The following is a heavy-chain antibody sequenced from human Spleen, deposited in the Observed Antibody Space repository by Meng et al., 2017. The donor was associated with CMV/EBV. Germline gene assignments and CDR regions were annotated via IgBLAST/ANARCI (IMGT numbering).Heavy chain of an antibody. CDR1: GFSVSSNY. D-gene: IGHD3-3*01. V-gene: IGHV3-21*01. CDR3: ACPQGYYDFWSGPHGFDY. Sequence: GESLKISCAASGFSVSSNYMTWVRQAPGKGLEWVSSISGSRTYIYYADSVKGRFTISRDNAKNSLYLQMNSLRAEDTAVYYCACPQGYYDFWSGPHGFDYWGQGTLVTVSS. J-gene: IGHJ4*02. CDR2: ISGSRTYI.